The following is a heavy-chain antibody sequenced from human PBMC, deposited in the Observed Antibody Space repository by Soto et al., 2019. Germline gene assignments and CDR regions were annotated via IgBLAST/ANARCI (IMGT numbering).Heavy chain of an antibody. CDR1: GGTLSSYG. CDR3: ARGRTVSGVFDY. CDR2: ITPILGTA. J-gene: IGHJ4*02. Sequence: QVQLVQSGAEVKKPGSSVKVSCKASGGTLSSYGINWVRQAPGQGLEWMGGITPILGTAYYAQNLQGRVTITADESTTTAYMELSSLRSDDTARYYCARGRTVSGVFDYWGQGTLLTVSS. V-gene: IGHV1-69*11. D-gene: IGHD6-19*01.